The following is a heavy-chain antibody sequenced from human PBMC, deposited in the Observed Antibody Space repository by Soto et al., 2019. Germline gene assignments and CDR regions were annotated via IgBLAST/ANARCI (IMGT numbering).Heavy chain of an antibody. D-gene: IGHD3-16*01. J-gene: IGHJ4*02. Sequence: EVQLVASGGGLVQPGGSLRLSCAASGFTFSNFAMNWVRRAPGKGPEWVSYLSGSSRAINYADSVKGRFIVSRDNAKNSLFMQLSSLRDEDTAVYYSARAPSNGNRHVSYCDFWGQGTLVTVSS. CDR1: GFTFSNFA. CDR2: LSGSSRAI. V-gene: IGHV3-48*02. CDR3: ARAPSNGNRHVSYCDF.